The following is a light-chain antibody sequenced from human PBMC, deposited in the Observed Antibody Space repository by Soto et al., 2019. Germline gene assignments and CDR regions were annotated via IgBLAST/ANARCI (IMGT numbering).Light chain of an antibody. CDR1: TSDVGGYNY. Sequence: QSLLTQPPSVSLPPGQSITISCTGTTSDVGGYNYDSWYQQHPGKAPKLMIYEVSNRPSGVSNRFSGSKSGNTASLTVSGLQAEDEADYYCSSYTSSSTRVFGPGTKVTVL. CDR2: EVS. CDR3: SSYTSSSTRV. V-gene: IGLV2-14*01. J-gene: IGLJ1*01.